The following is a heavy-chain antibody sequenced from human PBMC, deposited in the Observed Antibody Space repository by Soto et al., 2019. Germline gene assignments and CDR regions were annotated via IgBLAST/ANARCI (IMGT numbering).Heavy chain of an antibody. D-gene: IGHD3-3*01. Sequence: SETLSLTCTVSGGSISSSSYYWGWIRQPPGKGLEWIGSIYYSGSTYYNPSLKSRVTISVDTSKNQFSLKLSSVTAADTAVYYCARQGVGRRFLEWLVDYYYYGMDVWGQGTTVTVSS. V-gene: IGHV4-39*01. CDR3: ARQGVGRRFLEWLVDYYYYGMDV. J-gene: IGHJ6*02. CDR2: IYYSGST. CDR1: GGSISSSSYY.